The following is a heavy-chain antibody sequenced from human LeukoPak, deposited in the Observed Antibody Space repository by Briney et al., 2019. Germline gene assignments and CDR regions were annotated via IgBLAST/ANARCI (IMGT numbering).Heavy chain of an antibody. CDR2: INYSGST. Sequence: SESLSLTCAVYGGSPTGNYWSWIRPPPEKGLEWIGEINYSGSTNYNPSLKSRVTISVDTSKNQSSLKLSSVTAADTAVYYCARVGGDIVVVPAARRPAPYFDYWGQGDLVTVSS. D-gene: IGHD2-2*01. CDR3: ARVGGDIVVVPAARRPAPYFDY. J-gene: IGHJ4*02. V-gene: IGHV4-34*01. CDR1: GGSPTGNY.